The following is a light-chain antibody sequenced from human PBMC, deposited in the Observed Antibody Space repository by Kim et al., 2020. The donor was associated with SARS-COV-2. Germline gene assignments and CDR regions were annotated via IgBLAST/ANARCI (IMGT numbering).Light chain of an antibody. J-gene: IGLJ2*01. V-gene: IGLV3-19*01. CDR3: NSRDSNDNVV. CDR1: SLRSYY. CDR2: GKN. Sequence: SSELTQDPAVSVASGQTVRITCQGDSLRSYYATWYQQKPGQAPILVIYGKNNRPSGIPDRFSGSSSGNTASLTITGTQAGDEADYYCNSRDSNDNVVFGGGTQLT.